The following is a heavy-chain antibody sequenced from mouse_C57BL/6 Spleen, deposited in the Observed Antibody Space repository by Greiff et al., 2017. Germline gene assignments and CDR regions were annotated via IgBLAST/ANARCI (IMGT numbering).Heavy chain of an antibody. J-gene: IGHJ4*01. D-gene: IGHD2-1*01. CDR1: GLSLPSFA. Sequence: VQLQPSGPGLVAPSQSLSITCTVSGLSLPSFAISWVRQPPGTGLEWLGVIWTGGGKNYNSALKSRLSISKDNSKSQVFLKMNSLQTDDTARYYCARNEGNYGAMDYWGQGTSGTVSS. CDR3: ARNEGNYGAMDY. V-gene: IGHV2-9-1*01. CDR2: IWTGGGK.